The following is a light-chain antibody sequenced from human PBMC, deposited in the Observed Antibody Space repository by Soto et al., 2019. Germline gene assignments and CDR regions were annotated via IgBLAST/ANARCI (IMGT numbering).Light chain of an antibody. Sequence: QSSLTQPPSVSGAPGQRVTISCTGTSSNIGAGYEVHWYHQLPGTAPKFLVSGNDNRPSGVPDRLSASKSGTSGSLAITGLQAEDEGHYYCQSYDRRLTAYVVGNGTKVTVL. V-gene: IGLV1-40*01. CDR3: QSYDRRLTAYV. CDR2: GND. CDR1: SSNIGAGYE. J-gene: IGLJ1*01.